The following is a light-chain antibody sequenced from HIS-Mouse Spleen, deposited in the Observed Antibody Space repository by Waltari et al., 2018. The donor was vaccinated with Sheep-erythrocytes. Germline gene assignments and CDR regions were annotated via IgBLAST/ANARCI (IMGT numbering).Light chain of an antibody. CDR3: QQYNNWPPPYT. CDR1: QSVSSN. CDR2: GAS. J-gene: IGKJ2*01. Sequence: EIVMTQSPATLSVSPGERATLSCRASQSVSSNLAWYQQIPGQAPRLLIYGASTRATGIPARFSGSGSGTEFTLTISSMQSEDFAVYYCQQYNNWPPPYTFGQGTKLEIK. V-gene: IGKV3-15*01.